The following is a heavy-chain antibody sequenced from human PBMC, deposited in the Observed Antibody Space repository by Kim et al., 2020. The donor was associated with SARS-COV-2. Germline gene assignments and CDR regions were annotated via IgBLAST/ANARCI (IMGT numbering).Heavy chain of an antibody. CDR3: ARGKRRPRGWFDP. CDR1: GGSFSGYY. D-gene: IGHD3-10*01. V-gene: IGHV4-34*01. CDR2: INHSGST. J-gene: IGHJ5*02. Sequence: SETLSLTCAVYGGSFSGYYWSWIRQPPGKGLEWMGEINHSGSTNYNPSLKSRVTISVDTSKNQFSLKLSSVTAADTAVYYCARGKRRPRGWFDPWGQGTLVTVSS.